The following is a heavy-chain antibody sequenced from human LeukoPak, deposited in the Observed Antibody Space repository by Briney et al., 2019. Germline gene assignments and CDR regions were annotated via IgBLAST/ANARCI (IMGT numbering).Heavy chain of an antibody. J-gene: IGHJ4*02. V-gene: IGHV3-30-3*01. CDR3: ARGTFGGVIAEYFDY. D-gene: IGHD3-16*02. CDR1: GFTFSSYA. CDR2: ISYDGSNK. Sequence: GGSLRLSCAASGFTFSSYAMHWVRQAPGKGLEWVAVISYDGSNKYYAGSVKGRFTISRDNSKNTLYLQMNSLRAEDTAVYYCARGTFGGVIAEYFDYWGQGTLVTVSS.